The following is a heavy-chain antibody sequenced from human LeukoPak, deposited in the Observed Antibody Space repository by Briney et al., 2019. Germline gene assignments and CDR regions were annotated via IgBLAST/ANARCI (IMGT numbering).Heavy chain of an antibody. D-gene: IGHD3-3*01. Sequence: GGALRLSCAASGFTFSSYTIHWVRQAPGKGREWVTIISYDGSNTYYADSVKGRFTISRDNSKNTLYLQMNSLRAEDTAVYYCARGGQGYDLNWFDPWGQGTLVTVSS. CDR3: ARGGQGYDLNWFDP. CDR2: ISYDGSNT. V-gene: IGHV3-30-3*01. J-gene: IGHJ5*02. CDR1: GFTFSSYT.